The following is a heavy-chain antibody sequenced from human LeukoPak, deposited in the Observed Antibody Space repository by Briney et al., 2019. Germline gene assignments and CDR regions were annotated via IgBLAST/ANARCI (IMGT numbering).Heavy chain of an antibody. CDR1: GYSFTSYW. CDR3: ARQGDNWFDP. CDR2: IDPSDSYT. V-gene: IGHV5-10-1*01. D-gene: IGHD3-16*01. J-gene: IGHJ5*02. Sequence: GESLKISCKGSGYSFTSYWISWVRQMPGKGLEWMGRIDPSDSYTNYSPSFQGHVTISADKSTSTANLQWSSLKASDTAMYYCARQGDNWFDPWGQGTLVTVSS.